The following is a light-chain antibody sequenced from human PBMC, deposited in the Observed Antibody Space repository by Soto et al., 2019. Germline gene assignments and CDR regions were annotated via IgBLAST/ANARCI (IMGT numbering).Light chain of an antibody. CDR3: GADHGSGSNFVVV. J-gene: IGLJ2*01. CDR2: VGTGGNVG. Sequence: QPVLTQPPSASASLGASVTLTCTLSSGYSNYKVDWYQQRPGKGPRFVMRVGTGGNVGSKGDGIPDRFPVLGSGLNRYLTIKNIQGEDESDYHCGADHGSGSNFVVVFGGGTKLTVL. CDR1: SGYSNYK. V-gene: IGLV9-49*01.